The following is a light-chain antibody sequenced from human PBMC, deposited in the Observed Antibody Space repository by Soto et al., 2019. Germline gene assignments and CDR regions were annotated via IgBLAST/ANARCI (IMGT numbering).Light chain of an antibody. Sequence: EVVLTQSPGTLSLSPGERATLSCRASQSVSNNYLAWYQQQPGQSPKLLIFGSSDRATGIPDSFSGSGSGTDFTLTISSLEPEDFSLYYCHQYGSSPPYTFGQGTKLEIK. CDR3: HQYGSSPPYT. V-gene: IGKV3-20*01. J-gene: IGKJ2*01. CDR2: GSS. CDR1: QSVSNNY.